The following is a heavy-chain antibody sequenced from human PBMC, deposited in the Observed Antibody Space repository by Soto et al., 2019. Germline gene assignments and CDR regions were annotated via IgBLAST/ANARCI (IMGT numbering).Heavy chain of an antibody. CDR2: IYYSGNT. CDR3: ARATYYYDSSGYSDRVLDY. V-gene: IGHV4-31*03. Sequence: QVQLQESGPGLVKPSQTLSLTCTVSGGSISSGGYYWGWIRQHPGKGLEWIGYIYYSGNTYYNPSLKSRVTISEDTSKNQFSLKLSSVTAADTAVYYCARATYYYDSSGYSDRVLDYWGQGTLVTVSS. J-gene: IGHJ4*02. D-gene: IGHD3-22*01. CDR1: GGSISSGGYY.